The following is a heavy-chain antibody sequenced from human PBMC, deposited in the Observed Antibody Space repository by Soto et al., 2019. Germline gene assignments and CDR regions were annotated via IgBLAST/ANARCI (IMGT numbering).Heavy chain of an antibody. V-gene: IGHV1-69*06. CDR3: ARALLSHSYDSGGYDSYFHAMDV. CDR1: GGTFSSLD. D-gene: IGHD3-22*01. CDR2: IIPISETT. J-gene: IGHJ6*02. Sequence: KVSCKASGGTFSSLDINWVRQAPGQGLEWMGGIIPISETTNYAQIFQGRVSIVADKSTSTAYMELSRLRSEDTAVYYCARALLSHSYDSGGYDSYFHAMDVWGQGTPVTVSS.